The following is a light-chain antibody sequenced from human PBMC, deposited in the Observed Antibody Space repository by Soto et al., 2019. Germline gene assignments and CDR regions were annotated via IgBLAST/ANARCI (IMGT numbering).Light chain of an antibody. V-gene: IGLV2-8*01. CDR1: SSDVGEENY. J-gene: IGLJ2*01. Sequence: QSALTQPPSASGSPGQSVTITCSGTSSDVGEENYVSWYQQHPGKVPKLILYEVSKRPSGVPDRFSGSRSGNTASLTVSGLPAEDEADYYCSSFAGSHVVFGGGTKLTVL. CDR3: SSFAGSHVV. CDR2: EVS.